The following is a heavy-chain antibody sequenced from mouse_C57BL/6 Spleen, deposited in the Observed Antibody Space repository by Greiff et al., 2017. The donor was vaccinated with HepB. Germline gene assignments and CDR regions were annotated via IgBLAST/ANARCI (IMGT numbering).Heavy chain of an antibody. D-gene: IGHD2-5*01. CDR3: ARKGNYSNLTWFAY. Sequence: VQLQQPGAELVKPGASVKLSCKASGYTFTSYWMQWVKQRPGQGLEWIGEIDPSDSYTNYNQKFKGKATLTVDTSSSTAYMQLSSLTSEDSAVYYCARKGNYSNLTWFAYWGQGTLVTVSA. J-gene: IGHJ3*01. CDR1: GYTFTSYW. CDR2: IDPSDSYT. V-gene: IGHV1-50*01.